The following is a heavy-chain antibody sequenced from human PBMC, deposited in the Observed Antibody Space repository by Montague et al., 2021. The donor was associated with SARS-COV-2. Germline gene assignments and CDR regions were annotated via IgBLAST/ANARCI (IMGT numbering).Heavy chain of an antibody. D-gene: IGHD3-10*01. V-gene: IGHV4-34*01. CDR1: GGPLRGHF. CDR3: ARGAGRGYYGSGTFDY. CDR2: INHAGGT. J-gene: IGHJ4*02. Sequence: SETLSLTCAVYGGPLRGHFWSWIRQSPGKGLEWIGEINHAGGTTYSPSLFSRVTILLDASKNQFSLKMTSVTAADTALYLCARGAGRGYYGSGTFDYWGQGTLVTVSS.